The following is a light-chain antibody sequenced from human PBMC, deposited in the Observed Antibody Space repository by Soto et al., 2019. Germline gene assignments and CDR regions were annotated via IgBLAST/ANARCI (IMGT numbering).Light chain of an antibody. J-gene: IGLJ2*01. CDR1: SSDVGGYNY. CDR3: SSYTSSNTLEVL. V-gene: IGLV2-14*01. Sequence: QSALTQPASVSGSPGQSITISCTGTSSDVGGYNYVSWYQQHPGKAPKLMIYDVSNRPSGVSNRFSGSKSDNTASLTISGLQAEDEADYCCSSYTSSNTLEVLFGGGTKLTVL. CDR2: DVS.